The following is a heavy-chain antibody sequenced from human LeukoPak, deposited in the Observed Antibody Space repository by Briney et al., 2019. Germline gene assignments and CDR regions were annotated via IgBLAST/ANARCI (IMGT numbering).Heavy chain of an antibody. CDR2: IYPGDADT. CDR1: GYSFTTYW. V-gene: IGHV5-51*01. J-gene: IGHJ4*02. D-gene: IGHD6-19*01. Sequence: GESLKISCQGSGYSFTTYWIGWVRQMPGKGLEWMGTIYPGDADTRYSTSFQGQVTISADKSINTAYLQWSSLKASDTAMYYCARSWYTNGWYYFDYWGQGTLVTVSS. CDR3: ARSWYTNGWYYFDY.